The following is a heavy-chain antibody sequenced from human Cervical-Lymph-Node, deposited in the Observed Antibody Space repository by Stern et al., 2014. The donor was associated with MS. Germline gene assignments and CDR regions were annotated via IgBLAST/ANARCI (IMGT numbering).Heavy chain of an antibody. J-gene: IGHJ6*02. V-gene: IGHV1-69*01. D-gene: IGHD1-1*01. CDR2: IIPIFGTT. CDR1: GDTLSNFA. Sequence: QVQLVQSGAEIKKPGSSVTVSCKTSGDTLSNFAISWVRQAPGHGLAWMGWIIPIFGTTHYAQNFQGRVTITADQSTGTVYMDLSSLRSEDTAVYYCARDNDDNGMDVWGQGTTITVSS. CDR3: ARDNDDNGMDV.